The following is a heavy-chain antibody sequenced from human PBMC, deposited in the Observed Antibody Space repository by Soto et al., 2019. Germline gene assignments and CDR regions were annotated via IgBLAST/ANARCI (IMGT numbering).Heavy chain of an antibody. CDR1: GGSISSGGYY. Sequence: QVQLQESGPGLVKPSQTLSLTCTVSGGSISSGGYYWSWIRQHPGKGLEWIGYIYFSGSTYYNPCLKSRVTISVDTSKNQCSLKLSSVTAADTPVYYCARGVTMVRGVIHTPYFDYWGQGTLVTVSS. CDR2: IYFSGST. V-gene: IGHV4-31*03. D-gene: IGHD3-10*01. J-gene: IGHJ4*02. CDR3: ARGVTMVRGVIHTPYFDY.